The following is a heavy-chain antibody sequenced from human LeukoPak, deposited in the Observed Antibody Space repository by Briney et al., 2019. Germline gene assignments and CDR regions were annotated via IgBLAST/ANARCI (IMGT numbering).Heavy chain of an antibody. V-gene: IGHV3-7*01. CDR3: ARGPVVVIAPADY. CDR1: GFTFSSYA. J-gene: IGHJ4*02. Sequence: GGSLRLSCAASGFTFSSYAMHWVRQAPGKGLEWVANIKEDGSEKSYVDSVKGRFTIPRDNAKNSLYLQMNNLRAEDTAAYYCARGPVVVIAPADYWGQGTLVTVSS. CDR2: IKEDGSEK. D-gene: IGHD2-21*01.